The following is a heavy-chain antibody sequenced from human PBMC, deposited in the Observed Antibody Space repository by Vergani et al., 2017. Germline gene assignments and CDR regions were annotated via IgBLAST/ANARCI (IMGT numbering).Heavy chain of an antibody. CDR2: IYYSGST. CDR3: ASGPNSSGWYRIDY. CDR1: GYSISSSNW. J-gene: IGHJ4*02. V-gene: IGHV4-28*07. Sequence: QVQLQESGPGLVKPSDTLSLTCAVSGYSISSSNWWGWIRQPPGKGLEWIGYIYYSGSTYYNPSLKSRVTMSVDTSKNQFSLKLSSVTAVDTAVYYCASGPNSSGWYRIDYWGQGTLVTVSS. D-gene: IGHD6-19*01.